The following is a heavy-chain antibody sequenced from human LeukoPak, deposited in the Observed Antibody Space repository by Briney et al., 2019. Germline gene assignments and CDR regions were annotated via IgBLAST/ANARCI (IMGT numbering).Heavy chain of an antibody. CDR1: GGSISSGSYY. D-gene: IGHD3-22*01. CDR3: ARADSSGYPYYYYYYMDV. Sequence: EPSQTLSLTCTVSGGSISSGSYYWSWIRQPAGKGLEWIGRIYTSGSTNYNPSLKSRVTISVDTSKNQFSLKLSSVTAADTAVYYCARADSSGYPYYYYYYMDVWGKGTTVTVSS. J-gene: IGHJ6*03. CDR2: IYTSGST. V-gene: IGHV4-61*02.